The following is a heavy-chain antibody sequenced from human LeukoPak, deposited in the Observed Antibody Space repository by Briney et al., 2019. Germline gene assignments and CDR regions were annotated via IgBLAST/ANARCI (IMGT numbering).Heavy chain of an antibody. D-gene: IGHD1-14*01. CDR3: ARDLRSLGEGDYYYYGMDV. CDR1: GYTFTGYY. V-gene: IGHV1-2*04. J-gene: IGHJ6*02. CDR2: INPNSGGT. Sequence: ASVKVSCKASGYTFTGYYMHWVRQAPGQGLEWMGWINPNSGGTNYAQKFQGWVTMTRDTSISTAYMGLSRLRSDDTAVYYCARDLRSLGEGDYYYYGMDVWGQGTTVTVSS.